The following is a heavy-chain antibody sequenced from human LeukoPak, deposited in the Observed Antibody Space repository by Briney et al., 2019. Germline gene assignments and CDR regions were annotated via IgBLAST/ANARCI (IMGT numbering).Heavy chain of an antibody. CDR2: IYYSGST. V-gene: IGHV4-59*01. J-gene: IGHJ4*02. CDR3: ARETPCSGGSCYSDFFDY. Sequence: PETLSLTCTVSGGSISSYYWSWIRQPPGKGLEWIGYIYYSGSTNYNPSLKSRVTISVDTSKNQFSLKLSSVTAADTAVYYCARETPCSGGSCYSDFFDYWGQGTLVTVSS. D-gene: IGHD2-15*01. CDR1: GGSISSYY.